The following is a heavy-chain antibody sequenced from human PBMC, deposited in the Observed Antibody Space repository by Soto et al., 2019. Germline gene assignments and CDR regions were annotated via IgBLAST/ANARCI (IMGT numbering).Heavy chain of an antibody. CDR1: GGSISSGDYY. J-gene: IGHJ6*02. V-gene: IGHV4-30-4*01. CDR2: IYYSGST. Sequence: PSETLSLNCAVSGGSISSGDYYWIWIRQPPGKGLEWIWYIYYSGSTYYNPSLKSRVTISVDTSKNQFSLKLSSVTAADTAVYYCARDAVTPPYYYYGMDVWGQGTTVTVSS. D-gene: IGHD4-4*01. CDR3: ARDAVTPPYYYYGMDV.